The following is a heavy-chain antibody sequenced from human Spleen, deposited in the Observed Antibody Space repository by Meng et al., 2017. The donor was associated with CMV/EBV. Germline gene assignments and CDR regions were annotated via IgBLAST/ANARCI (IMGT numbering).Heavy chain of an antibody. CDR1: GGTFRTYA. D-gene: IGHD2-2*01. V-gene: IGHV1-69*05. CDR2: IIPMVETA. CDR3: ARLTYCSNSNCYP. J-gene: IGHJ5*02. Sequence: CKDSGGTFRTYAINWVRQAPGQGLEWMGEIIPMVETATYAQKFQGRVTITTDVSTSTAYMELSSLRSDDTAVYYCARLTYCSNSNCYPWGQGTLVTVSS.